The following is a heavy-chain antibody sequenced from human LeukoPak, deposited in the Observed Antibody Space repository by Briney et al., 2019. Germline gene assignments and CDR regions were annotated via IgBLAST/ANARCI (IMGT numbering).Heavy chain of an antibody. CDR2: INPNSGGT. CDR3: ARGSLQRRGVTPHRDAFDI. CDR1: GYTFTGYY. V-gene: IGHV1-2*02. D-gene: IGHD3-10*01. Sequence: GASVKVSCKASGYTFTGYYMHWVRQAPGQGLEWMGWINPNSGGTNYVQKFQGRVTMTRDTSISTAYMELSRLRSDDTAVYYCARGSLQRRGVTPHRDAFDIWGQGTMVTVSS. J-gene: IGHJ3*02.